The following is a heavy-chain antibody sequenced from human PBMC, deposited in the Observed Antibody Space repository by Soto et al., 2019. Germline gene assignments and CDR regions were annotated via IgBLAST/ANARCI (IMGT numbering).Heavy chain of an antibody. J-gene: IGHJ6*04. CDR1: GYTFTSYG. Sequence: QVQLVQSGAEVKKPGAAVKVSCKASGYTFTSYGISWVRQAPGQGLEGMGWISAYNGNTNYAQKLQGKGTMTTDTSTSTAYMELRSLRSDDTAAYYYARDKRSSSRDYYYYYGMDVWGEGTLSPSPQ. V-gene: IGHV1-18*01. CDR3: ARDKRSSSRDYYYYYGMDV. CDR2: ISAYNGNT. D-gene: IGHD6-6*01.